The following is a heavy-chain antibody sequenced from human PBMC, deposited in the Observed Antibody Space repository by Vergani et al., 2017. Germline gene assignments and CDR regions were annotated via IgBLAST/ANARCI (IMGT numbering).Heavy chain of an antibody. J-gene: IGHJ5*02. CDR2: IYPDDSET. D-gene: IGHD2-21*01. Sequence: EVQLVQSGPEEKKPGDSLTISCQGFGFSFSSSWIGWVRQRPGKGLEWIGIIYPDDSETRYSPAFQGQVTISADRSKSTTFLKWSSLKASDTAVYYCARRQYVHIWVVSWFDPWGQGTQVTVSS. CDR3: ARRQYVHIWVVSWFDP. CDR1: GFSFSSSW. V-gene: IGHV5-51*01.